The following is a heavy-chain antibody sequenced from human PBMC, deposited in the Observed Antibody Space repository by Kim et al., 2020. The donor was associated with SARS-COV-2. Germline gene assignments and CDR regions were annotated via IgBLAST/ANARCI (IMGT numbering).Heavy chain of an antibody. CDR3: AKDEVTMVRGVMPI. J-gene: IGHJ4*02. CDR2: ISGSGGST. CDR1: GFTFSNYA. V-gene: IGHV3-23*01. D-gene: IGHD3-10*01. Sequence: GGSLRLSCAASGFTFSNYAMTWVRQVPGKGLEWVSAISGSGGSTYYADSVKGRFTISRDNSKNTLYLQMNTLRAEDTAVYYCAKDEVTMVRGVMPIWGQGTLVTVSS.